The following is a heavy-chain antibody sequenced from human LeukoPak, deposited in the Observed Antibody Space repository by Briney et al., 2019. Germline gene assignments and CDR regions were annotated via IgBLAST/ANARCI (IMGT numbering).Heavy chain of an antibody. J-gene: IGHJ4*02. Sequence: ASVKVSCKASGYTFTGYYMHWVRQAPGQGLEWMGWINPNSGGTNYAQKFQGRVTMTRDTSISTAYMELSRLRSDDTAVYYCARHPDCISANCYFAHYDYWGQGTLVTVSS. V-gene: IGHV1-2*02. CDR2: INPNSGGT. CDR3: ARHPDCISANCYFAHYDY. D-gene: IGHD2-2*01. CDR1: GYTFTGYY.